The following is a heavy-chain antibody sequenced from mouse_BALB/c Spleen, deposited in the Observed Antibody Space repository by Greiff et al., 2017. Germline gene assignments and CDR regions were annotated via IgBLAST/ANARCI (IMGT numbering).Heavy chain of an antibody. J-gene: IGHJ2*01. CDR3: ARSGGNYPLDY. V-gene: IGHV5-17*02. Sequence: EVKLQESGGGLVQPGGSRKLSCAASGFTFSSFGMHWVRQAPEKGLEWVAYISSGSSTIYYADTVKGRFTISRDNPKNTLFLQMTSLRSEDTAMYYCARSGGNYPLDYWGQGTTLTVSS. CDR1: GFTFSSFG. D-gene: IGHD2-1*01. CDR2: ISSGSSTI.